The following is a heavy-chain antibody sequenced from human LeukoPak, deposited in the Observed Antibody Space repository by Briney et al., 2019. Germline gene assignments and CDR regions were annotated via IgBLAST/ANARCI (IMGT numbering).Heavy chain of an antibody. CDR2: ISAYNGNT. Sequence: ASVKVSCKASGYTFTSYYIHWVRQAPGQGLEWMGWISAYNGNTNYAQKLQGRVTMTTDTSTSTAYMELRSLRSDDTAVYYCARDRPGLLWFGGDYYYYYMDVWGKGTTVTVSS. V-gene: IGHV1-18*04. CDR1: GYTFTSYY. CDR3: ARDRPGLLWFGGDYYYYYMDV. D-gene: IGHD3-10*01. J-gene: IGHJ6*03.